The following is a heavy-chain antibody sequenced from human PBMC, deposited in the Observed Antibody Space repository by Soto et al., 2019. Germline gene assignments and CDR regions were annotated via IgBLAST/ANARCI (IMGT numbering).Heavy chain of an antibody. J-gene: IGHJ4*02. V-gene: IGHV1-69*01. CDR2: ISPMFGKA. CDR1: GGTFNNYA. Sequence: QVQLVQCGAEVKRPGSSVKVSCKASGGTFNNYAINWVRQAPGQGLEWMGDISPMFGKANYAQKFPGRVKISADDSTATAYLELSSLRSEDTALYYCAREVEVHTPVFGFWGQGSLVTVSS. D-gene: IGHD2-2*01. CDR3: AREVEVHTPVFGF.